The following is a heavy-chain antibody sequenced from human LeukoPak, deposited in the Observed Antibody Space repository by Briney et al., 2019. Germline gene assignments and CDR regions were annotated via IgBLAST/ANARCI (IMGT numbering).Heavy chain of an antibody. CDR2: VNPSGGST. CDR1: GYTFTSYY. Sequence: ASVTVSCKASGYTFTSYYIHWVRQAPGQGLEWMGIVNPSGGSTSYAQKFQGRVTMTRDTSTSTVYMELSSLRSEDTAVYYCARYSSGWYGSFDYWGQGTLVTVSS. J-gene: IGHJ4*02. CDR3: ARYSSGWYGSFDY. V-gene: IGHV1-46*03. D-gene: IGHD6-19*01.